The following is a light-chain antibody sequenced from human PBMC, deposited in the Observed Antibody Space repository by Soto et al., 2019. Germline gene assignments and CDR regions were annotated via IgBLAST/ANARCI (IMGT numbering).Light chain of an antibody. J-gene: IGKJ2*01. CDR2: AAS. V-gene: IGKV3-20*01. Sequence: EIVLTQSPGTLSLSPGERATLSCRASQTVNSRYLAWYQQKPGQAPRLLIYAASNRATGIPDRFSGSGSGTDFTLTISRLEPEDFAVYYWQQYGSPFYTLGPGAKLEIK. CDR3: QQYGSPFYT. CDR1: QTVNSRY.